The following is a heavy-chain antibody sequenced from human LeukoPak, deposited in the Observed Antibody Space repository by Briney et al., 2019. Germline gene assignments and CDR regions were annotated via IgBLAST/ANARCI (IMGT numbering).Heavy chain of an antibody. CDR3: AKGDGYNAPFDY. J-gene: IGHJ4*02. D-gene: IGHD5-24*01. CDR2: IRYDGSNK. CDR1: GFTFSSYG. V-gene: IGHV3-30*02. Sequence: GGSLRLSCAASGFTFSSYGMHWVRQAPGKGLEWVAFIRYDGSNKYYADSVKGRFTISRDNSKNTLYLQMNSLRAEDTAVYYCAKGDGYNAPFDYWGQGTLVTVSS.